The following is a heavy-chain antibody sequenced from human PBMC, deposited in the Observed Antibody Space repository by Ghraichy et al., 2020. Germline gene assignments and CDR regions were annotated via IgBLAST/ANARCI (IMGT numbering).Heavy chain of an antibody. Sequence: GGSLRLSCAASGFTSSNYGMHWVRQAPGKGLEWVAVSWYEGSNKYYADSVKGRFTVSRDNSKNILYLQMNSLRAEDTAVYYCARDVWSGYSYDYYYGLDVWGQGTTVTISS. J-gene: IGHJ6*02. CDR3: ARDVWSGYSYDYYYGLDV. D-gene: IGHD3-3*01. CDR2: SWYEGSNK. V-gene: IGHV3-33*01. CDR1: GFTSSNYG.